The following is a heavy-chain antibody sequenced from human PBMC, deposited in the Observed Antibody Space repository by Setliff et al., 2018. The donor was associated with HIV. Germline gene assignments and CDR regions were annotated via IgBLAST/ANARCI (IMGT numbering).Heavy chain of an antibody. Sequence: ASVKVSCKASGYTFTSYAMHWVRQAPGQRLEWMGWINAGNGNTKYLQRFQGRVTITRDTSASTVYMDLSSLRSEDTAVYFCARLPSAAMWGGSAFDLWGQGTMVTVSS. CDR3: ARLPSAAMWGGSAFDL. CDR1: GYTFTSYA. V-gene: IGHV1-3*01. D-gene: IGHD2-2*01. CDR2: INAGNGNT. J-gene: IGHJ3*01.